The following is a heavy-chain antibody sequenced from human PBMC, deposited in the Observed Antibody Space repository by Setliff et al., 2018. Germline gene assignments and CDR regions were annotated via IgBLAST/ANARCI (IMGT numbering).Heavy chain of an antibody. J-gene: IGHJ5*02. V-gene: IGHV1-2*02. CDR2: INAKGGGT. D-gene: IGHD3-22*01. Sequence: ASVKVSCKASGYTFTGYYMYWVRQAPGQGLEWMGWINAKGGGTTYAQKFQGRVTMTRDTSITTAYMELSSLRSDDTAVYYCARARPTRYYYDSSGYGRWNWFDPWGQGTLVTVSS. CDR1: GYTFTGYY. CDR3: ARARPTRYYYDSSGYGRWNWFDP.